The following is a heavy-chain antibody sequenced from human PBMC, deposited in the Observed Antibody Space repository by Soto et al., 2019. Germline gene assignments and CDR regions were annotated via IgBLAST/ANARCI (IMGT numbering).Heavy chain of an antibody. V-gene: IGHV1-69*06. CDR3: ARGPMVRGVIIPTYYFDY. D-gene: IGHD3-10*01. CDR1: GGTFSSYA. Sequence: SVKVSCKASGGTFSSYAISWVRQAPGQGLEWMGGIIPIFGTANYAQKFQGRVTITADKSTSTAYMELSSLRSEDTAVYYCARGPMVRGVIIPTYYFDYWGQGTLVTVSS. CDR2: IIPIFGTA. J-gene: IGHJ4*02.